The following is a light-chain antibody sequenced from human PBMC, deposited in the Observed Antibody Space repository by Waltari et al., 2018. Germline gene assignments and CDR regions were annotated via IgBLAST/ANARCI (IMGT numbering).Light chain of an antibody. J-gene: IGLJ2*01. CDR1: SSNIGNNT. CDR3: AAREDSHRGQV. V-gene: IGLV1-44*01. Sequence: QSLLTQPPSASGNPGQRVTLSCSGSSSNIGNNTMNWYQQFPGTAPKLIMYSNYQPPSRVSNRFSGSRCGTSASLALSGGQYDDEAVYFCAAREDSHRGQVFGGGTKLTVL. CDR2: SNY.